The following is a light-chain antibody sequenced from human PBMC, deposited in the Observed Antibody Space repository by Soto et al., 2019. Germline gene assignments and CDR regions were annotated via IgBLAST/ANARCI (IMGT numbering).Light chain of an antibody. CDR3: QLFGGSPPMYT. CDR2: STS. J-gene: IGKJ2*01. Sequence: EIVLAQSPGTLSLSPGDRATLSCRASQSVSSKYLAWYQQKPGQAPRLLIYSTSSRATGIPDRFSGSGSGTDFTHTITRLEPEDFAVYYCQLFGGSPPMYTFGQGTTLEIK. CDR1: QSVSSKY. V-gene: IGKV3-20*01.